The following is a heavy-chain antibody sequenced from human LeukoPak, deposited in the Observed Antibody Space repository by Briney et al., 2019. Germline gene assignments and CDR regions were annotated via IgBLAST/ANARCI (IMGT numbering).Heavy chain of an antibody. J-gene: IGHJ4*02. CDR2: IKQDGSEK. Sequence: PGGSLRLSCAASGFTFSLYWMNWVRRAPGKGLEWVANIKQDGSEKNYVDSVKGRFTISRDNAKNSLYLQMNSLRAEDTAVYYCAREVEVDYDSSGYMVYWGQGTLVTVSS. D-gene: IGHD3-22*01. CDR3: AREVEVDYDSSGYMVY. CDR1: GFTFSLYW. V-gene: IGHV3-7*03.